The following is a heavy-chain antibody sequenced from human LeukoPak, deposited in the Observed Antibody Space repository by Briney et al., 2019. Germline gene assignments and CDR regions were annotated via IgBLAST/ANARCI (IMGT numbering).Heavy chain of an antibody. D-gene: IGHD2-2*01. J-gene: IGHJ4*02. CDR2: IIPILGIA. V-gene: IGHV1-69*04. CDR3: AREGYCSSTSCYVDY. Sequence: ASVKVSCKASGGTFSSYAISWVRQAPGQGLEWMGRIIPILGIANYAQKFQGRVTITADKSTSTAYMELSSLRSEDTAVYYCAREGYCSSTSCYVDYWGQGTLVTVSS. CDR1: GGTFSSYA.